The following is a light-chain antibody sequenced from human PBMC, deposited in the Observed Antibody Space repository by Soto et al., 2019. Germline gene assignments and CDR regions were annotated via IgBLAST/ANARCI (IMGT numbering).Light chain of an antibody. Sequence: QSALTQPASVSGTPGQSITISCTGTSSDVGGYNYVSWYQQHPGEAPKLMIYDVSNRPSGTSNRFSGSKSGNTASLTISGLQAEDEAAYYCSSYTSSATVIFGGGTKVTVL. CDR3: SSYTSSATVI. J-gene: IGLJ2*01. CDR2: DVS. V-gene: IGLV2-14*01. CDR1: SSDVGGYNY.